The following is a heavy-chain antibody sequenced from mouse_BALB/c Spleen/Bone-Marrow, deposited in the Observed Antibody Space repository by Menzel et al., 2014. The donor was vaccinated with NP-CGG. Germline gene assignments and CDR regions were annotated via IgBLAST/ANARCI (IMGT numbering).Heavy chain of an antibody. J-gene: IGHJ3*01. V-gene: IGHV5-9-2*01. CDR1: GFTFSNYG. Sequence: EVKLEESGGGLVKSGGSLKLSCAASGFTFSNYGMSWVRQTPEKRQEWVATISGGGGYTFYSDSVKGRFTISRDNAKNNLYLQLSSLRSEDTAVYYCARHAYYDQTEVSFVYWGQGTLVTVSA. CDR3: ARHAYYDQTEVSFVY. CDR2: ISGGGGYT. D-gene: IGHD2-4*01.